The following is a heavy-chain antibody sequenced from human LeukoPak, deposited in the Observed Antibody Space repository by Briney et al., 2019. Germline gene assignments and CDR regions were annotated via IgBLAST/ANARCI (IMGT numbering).Heavy chain of an antibody. V-gene: IGHV3-30*04. J-gene: IGHJ3*02. CDR2: ILYDGSNK. CDR1: GFTFSSYA. Sequence: GGSLRLSCAASGFTFSSYAMHWVRQAPGKGLEWVALILYDGSNKYYADSVKGRFTISRDNSKNTLYLQMNSLRAEDTAVYYCAKDLRYCSGGSCYGNDAFDIWGQGTMVTVSS. D-gene: IGHD2-15*01. CDR3: AKDLRYCSGGSCYGNDAFDI.